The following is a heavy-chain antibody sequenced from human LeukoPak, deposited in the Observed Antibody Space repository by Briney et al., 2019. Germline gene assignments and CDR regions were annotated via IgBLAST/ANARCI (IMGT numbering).Heavy chain of an antibody. V-gene: IGHV3-74*01. CDR3: ARGTGYSYTRSGDY. CDR2: INSDGSST. J-gene: IGHJ4*02. CDR1: GFTFSSYW. Sequence: GGSLRLSCAASGFTFSSYWMHWVRQAPGKGLVWVSRINSDGSSTSYADSVKGRFTISRDNSKNTLYLQMNSLRAEDTAVYYCARGTGYSYTRSGDYWGQGTLVTVSS. D-gene: IGHD5-18*01.